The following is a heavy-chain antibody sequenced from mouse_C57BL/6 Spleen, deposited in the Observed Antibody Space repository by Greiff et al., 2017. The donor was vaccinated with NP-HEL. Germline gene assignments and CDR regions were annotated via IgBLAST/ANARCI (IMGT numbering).Heavy chain of an antibody. D-gene: IGHD2-3*01. CDR3: ARDYDGYPFAY. V-gene: IGHV5-16*01. Sequence: EVKLVESEGGLVQPGSSMKLSCTASGFTFSDYYMAWVRQVPEKGLEWVANINYDGSSTYYLDSLKSRFIISRDNAKNILYLQMSSLKSEDTATYYCARDYDGYPFAYWGQGTLVTVSA. CDR1: GFTFSDYY. CDR2: INYDGSST. J-gene: IGHJ3*01.